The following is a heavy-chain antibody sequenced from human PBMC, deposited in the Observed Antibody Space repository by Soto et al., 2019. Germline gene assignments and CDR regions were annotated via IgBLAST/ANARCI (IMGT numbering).Heavy chain of an antibody. CDR1: GYTFTSFC. J-gene: IGHJ5*01. V-gene: IGHV1-18*04. CDR2: ISGYNGNT. Sequence: ASVKVSCKSSGYTFTSFCISWVRQAPGQGLEWMGWISGYNGNTNYAQKFQDRVTMTTDTSTTTAYMELRSLRSDDTAVYYCAKGGIRVDAVRMDSWGQGTSVTVSS. D-gene: IGHD2-8*01. CDR3: AKGGIRVDAVRMDS.